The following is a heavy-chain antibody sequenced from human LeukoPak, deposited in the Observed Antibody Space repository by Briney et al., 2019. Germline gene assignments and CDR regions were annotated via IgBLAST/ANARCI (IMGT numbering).Heavy chain of an antibody. Sequence: SETLSLTCSVSGGXISSYYWSWIRQPAGKGLEWIGRLYTSGSTNYNPSLKSRVTMSIDTSKNQFSLKLSSVTAADTAVYYCARDRGHYDSSGYLFDYWGQGTLVTVSS. V-gene: IGHV4-4*07. CDR1: GGXISSYY. D-gene: IGHD3-22*01. J-gene: IGHJ4*02. CDR2: LYTSGST. CDR3: ARDRGHYDSSGYLFDY.